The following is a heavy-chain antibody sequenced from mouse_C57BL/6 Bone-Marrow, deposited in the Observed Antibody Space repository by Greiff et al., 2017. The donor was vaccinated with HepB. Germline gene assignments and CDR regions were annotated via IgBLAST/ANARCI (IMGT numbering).Heavy chain of an antibody. CDR1: GYAFSSSW. CDR3: APITTVVATVDV. CDR2: IYPGDGDT. D-gene: IGHD1-1*01. Sequence: VQLVESGPELVKPGASVKISCKASGYAFSSSWMNWVKQRPGKGLEWIGRIYPGDGDTNYNGKFKGKATLTADKSSSTAYMQLSSLTSEDSAVYFCAPITTVVATVDVWGTGTTVTVSS. J-gene: IGHJ1*03. V-gene: IGHV1-82*01.